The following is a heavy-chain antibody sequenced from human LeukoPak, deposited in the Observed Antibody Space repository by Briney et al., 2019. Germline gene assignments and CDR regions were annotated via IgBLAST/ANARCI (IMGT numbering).Heavy chain of an antibody. J-gene: IGHJ6*02. CDR3: ARDLVLYYYGMDV. CDR1: GGSVSGHY. Sequence: PSETLSLTCTVSGGSVSGHYWSWIRQPPGKGLEWIGYIYHSGSTYYNPSLKSRVTISVDRSKNQFSLKLSSVTAADTAVYYCARDLVLYYYGMDVWGQGTTVTVSS. CDR2: IYHSGST. V-gene: IGHV4-59*02.